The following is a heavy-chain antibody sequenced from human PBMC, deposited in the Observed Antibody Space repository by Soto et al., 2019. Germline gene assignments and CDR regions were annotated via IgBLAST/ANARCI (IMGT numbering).Heavy chain of an antibody. CDR1: GFTFSSYA. Sequence: HPGGSLRLSCAASGFTFSSYAMHWVRQAPGKGLEWVAVISYDGSNKYYADSVKGRFTISRDNSKNTLYLQMNSLRAEDTAVYYCARSHRSLEHVDYWGQGTLVTVSS. CDR3: ARSHRSLEHVDY. V-gene: IGHV3-30-3*01. J-gene: IGHJ4*02. D-gene: IGHD2-21*01. CDR2: ISYDGSNK.